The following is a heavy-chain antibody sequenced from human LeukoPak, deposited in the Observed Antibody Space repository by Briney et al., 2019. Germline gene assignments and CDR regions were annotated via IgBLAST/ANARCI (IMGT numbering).Heavy chain of an antibody. V-gene: IGHV4-59*08. Sequence: SETLSLTCTVSGGSISSYYWSWIRQPPGKGLEWIGYIYNSGSTNYNPSLQSRVTISVDTSKNQISLNLSSVTAADTAVYYCARHTRSWFGPWGQGTLVTVSS. CDR3: ARHTRSWFGP. CDR2: IYNSGST. CDR1: GGSISSYY. J-gene: IGHJ5*02.